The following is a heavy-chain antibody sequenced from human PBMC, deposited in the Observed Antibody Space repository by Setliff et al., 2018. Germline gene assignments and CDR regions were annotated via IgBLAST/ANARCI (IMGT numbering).Heavy chain of an antibody. Sequence: PGGSLRLSCVGSGFIFTNAWMTWVRQAPGKGPEWVGRIKSSTEGATSDYGAPAKGRFTISRDDSKNMVFLQMNNLRTEDTGFYYCATGPRDSRNYLTWLNPWGQGTLVTVSS. CDR1: GFIFTNAW. V-gene: IGHV3-15*01. CDR3: ATGPRDSRNYLTWLNP. CDR2: IKSSTEGATS. D-gene: IGHD4-4*01. J-gene: IGHJ5*02.